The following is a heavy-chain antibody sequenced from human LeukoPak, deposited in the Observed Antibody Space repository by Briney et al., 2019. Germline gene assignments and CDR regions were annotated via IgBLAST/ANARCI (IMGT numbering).Heavy chain of an antibody. CDR1: GYTFTVYY. V-gene: IGHV1-2*02. Sequence: ASVKVSCKASGYTFTVYYMHWVRQAPGQGLEWMGWINPNSGGTNYAQKFQGRVTMTKDTSISTAYMELSRLRSDDTAVYYCASLNPWWGSGWYDIWGQGTMVSVSS. CDR2: INPNSGGT. CDR3: ASLNPWWGSGWYDI. J-gene: IGHJ3*02. D-gene: IGHD6-19*01.